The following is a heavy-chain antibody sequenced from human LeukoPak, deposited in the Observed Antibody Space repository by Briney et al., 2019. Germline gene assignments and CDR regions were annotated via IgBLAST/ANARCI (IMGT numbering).Heavy chain of an antibody. Sequence: VASVKVSCKASGYTFTSYDINWVRQATGQGLEWMGWMNPNSGNTGYAQKFQGRVTMTRNTSISTAYMELSSLRSEDPAVYFCARKGPANYYYYYMDVWGKGTTVTVSS. V-gene: IGHV1-8*01. CDR2: MNPNSGNT. CDR1: GYTFTSYD. J-gene: IGHJ6*03. D-gene: IGHD2-2*01. CDR3: ARKGPANYYYYYMDV.